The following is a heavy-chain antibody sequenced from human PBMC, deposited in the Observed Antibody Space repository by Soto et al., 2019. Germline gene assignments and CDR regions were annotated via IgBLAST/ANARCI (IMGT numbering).Heavy chain of an antibody. D-gene: IGHD6-13*01. V-gene: IGHV3-23*01. CDR2: ISGSGGST. CDR3: AKAPLSSSWYQADY. CDR1: GFTFSSYA. J-gene: IGHJ4*02. Sequence: GGSLRLSCAASGFTFSSYAMSWVRQAPGKGLEWVSAISGSGGSTYYADSVKGRFTISRDNSKNTLYLQMNSLRAEDTAVYYCAKAPLSSSWYQADYWGQRTLVTVSS.